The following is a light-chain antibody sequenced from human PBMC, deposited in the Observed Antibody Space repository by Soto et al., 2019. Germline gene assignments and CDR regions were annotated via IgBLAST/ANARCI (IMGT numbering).Light chain of an antibody. V-gene: IGKV3-11*01. J-gene: IGKJ4*01. CDR1: QSVRSY. Sequence: EIVLTHSPATLSLSPGERATLSCRASQSVRSYLAWYQHKPGQAPRLLIYDASNRATGIPARFSGSGSGTDFTLTINSLEPEDFAVYYCQQRTNWPPVFSFGGGTKVDIK. CDR2: DAS. CDR3: QQRTNWPPVFS.